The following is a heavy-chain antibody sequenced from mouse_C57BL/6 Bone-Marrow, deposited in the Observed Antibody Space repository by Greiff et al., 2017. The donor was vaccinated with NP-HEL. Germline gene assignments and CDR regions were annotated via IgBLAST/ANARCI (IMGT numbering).Heavy chain of an antibody. CDR2: IRNKANNHAT. CDR3: TRDYGNYGFAY. V-gene: IGHV6-6*01. J-gene: IGHJ3*01. CDR1: GFTFSDAW. Sequence: EVMLVESGGGLVQPGGSMKLSCAASGFTFSDAWMDWVRQSPEKGLEWVAEIRNKANNHATYYAESVKGRFTISRDDSKSSVYLQMNSLRAEDTCIYYCTRDYGNYGFAYWGQGTLVTVSA. D-gene: IGHD2-1*01.